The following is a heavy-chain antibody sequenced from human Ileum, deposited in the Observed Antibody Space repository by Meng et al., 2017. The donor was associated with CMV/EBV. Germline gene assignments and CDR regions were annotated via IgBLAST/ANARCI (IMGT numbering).Heavy chain of an antibody. CDR2: IGDTGATT. J-gene: IGHJ1*01. Sequence: GESLKISCAASGLTSRTYAMAWVRQAPGKGLEWVSAIGDTGATTKYADSVKGRFTIYRDNSENTLYLQMNSLRAEDTAVYYCATRRIAPAGDFQDWGQGTLVTVSS. D-gene: IGHD2-2*01. CDR3: ATRRIAPAGDFQD. CDR1: GLTSRTYA. V-gene: IGHV3-23*01.